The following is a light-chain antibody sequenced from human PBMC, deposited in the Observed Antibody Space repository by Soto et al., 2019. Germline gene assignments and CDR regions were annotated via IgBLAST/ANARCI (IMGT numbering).Light chain of an antibody. CDR2: EVS. J-gene: IGLJ1*01. CDR1: SSDIGAYNY. V-gene: IGLV2-14*01. CDR3: CSRASTITYV. Sequence: QSVLTQPASVSGSPGQSMTVSCTGTSSDIGAYNYVSWYQQHPGEAPKLIIYEVSNRPSGVSNRFSGSKSGNTASLTISGLQADDEADYYCCSRASTITYVFGSGTKVTVL.